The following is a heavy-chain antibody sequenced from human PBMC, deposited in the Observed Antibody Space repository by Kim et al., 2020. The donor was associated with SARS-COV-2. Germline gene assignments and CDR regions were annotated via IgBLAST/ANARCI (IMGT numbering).Heavy chain of an antibody. V-gene: IGHV4-39*07. CDR1: GASISSPTYY. Sequence: SETLSLTCAVSGASISSPTYYWGWFRQASGKGLEWIGNIYYSGLTYYSPSLRSRVSISINTSKNLFSLRLTSVTAADTAVYYCARDQLPSDSSDWFIDYWGRGTLVTVPP. J-gene: IGHJ4*02. CDR3: ARDQLPSDSSDWFIDY. D-gene: IGHD6-19*01. CDR2: IYYSGLT.